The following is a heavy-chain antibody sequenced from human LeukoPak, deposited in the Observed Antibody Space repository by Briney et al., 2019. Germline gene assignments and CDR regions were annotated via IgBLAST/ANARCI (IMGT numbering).Heavy chain of an antibody. CDR2: INPNSGGT. V-gene: IGHV1-2*02. D-gene: IGHD5-18*01. CDR1: GYTFTAYY. Sequence: ASVKVSCKAFGYTFTAYYIHWVRQAPGQGLEWMGWINPNSGGTHYAQRFQGRVTMTGDTSITTAYMELSSLRSDDTAVFYCARESGYHFDYWGQGTLVTVSS. CDR3: ARESGYHFDY. J-gene: IGHJ4*02.